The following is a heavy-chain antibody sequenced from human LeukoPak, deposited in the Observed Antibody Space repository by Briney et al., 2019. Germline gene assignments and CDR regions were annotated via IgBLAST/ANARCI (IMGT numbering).Heavy chain of an antibody. Sequence: SETLSLTCAVYGGSFSGYYWSWIRQPPGKGLEWIGEINHSGSTNYNPSLKSRVTISVDTSKNQFSLNVISMTAADTAMYYCASERGYHANWGQGTLVTVSS. CDR1: GGSFSGYY. V-gene: IGHV4-34*01. CDR2: INHSGST. CDR3: ASERGYHAN. D-gene: IGHD5-12*01. J-gene: IGHJ4*02.